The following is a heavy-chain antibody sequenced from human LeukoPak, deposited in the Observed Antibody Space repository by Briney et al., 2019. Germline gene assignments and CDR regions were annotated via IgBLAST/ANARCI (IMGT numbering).Heavy chain of an antibody. D-gene: IGHD3-3*01. CDR3: ARGNYDFWSGYHHTPYYYGMDV. Sequence: SETLSLTCAVYGGSFSGYYWSWIRQPPGKGLEWIGEINHSGSTNYNPSLKSRVTISVDTSKNQFSLKLSSVTAADTAVYYCARGNYDFWSGYHHTPYYYGMDVWGQGTTVTVSS. CDR2: INHSGST. V-gene: IGHV4-34*01. J-gene: IGHJ6*02. CDR1: GGSFSGYY.